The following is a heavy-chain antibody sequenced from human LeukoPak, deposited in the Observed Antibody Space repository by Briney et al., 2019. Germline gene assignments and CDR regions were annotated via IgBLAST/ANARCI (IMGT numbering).Heavy chain of an antibody. CDR3: ARGLCTNGVCSDNWFEP. V-gene: IGHV1-2*06. CDR1: GYTFTGYY. D-gene: IGHD2-8*01. CDR2: INPNSGGT. J-gene: IGHJ5*02. Sequence: ASVKVSCKASGYTFTGYYMHWVRQAPGQGLEWMGRINPNSGGTNYAQRFQGRVTMTRDTSISTAYMELSRLRSDDTAVYYCARGLCTNGVCSDNWFEPWGQGTLVTVSS.